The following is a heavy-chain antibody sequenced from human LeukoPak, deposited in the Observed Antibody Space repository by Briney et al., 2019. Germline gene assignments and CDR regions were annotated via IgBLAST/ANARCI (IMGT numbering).Heavy chain of an antibody. D-gene: IGHD3-3*01. V-gene: IGHV3-30-3*02. CDR2: ISFDGTNK. CDR3: AKPYVLRFLEWLNTTPYFDY. Sequence: GGSLRLSCAASGFTFSNYAMHWVRQAPGKGLEWVTVISFDGTNKYYKDSVKGRFTISRDNSKNTLYLQMNSLRAEDTAVYYCAKPYVLRFLEWLNTTPYFDYWGQGTLVTVSS. J-gene: IGHJ4*02. CDR1: GFTFSNYA.